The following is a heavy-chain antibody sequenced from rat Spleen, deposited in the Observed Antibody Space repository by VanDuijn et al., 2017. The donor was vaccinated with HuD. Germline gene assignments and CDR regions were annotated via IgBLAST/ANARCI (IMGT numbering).Heavy chain of an antibody. V-gene: IGHV2S12*01. CDR3: TRGYTTDFDY. CDR2: ISSGGIT. D-gene: IGHD1-6*01. Sequence: QVQLKESGPGLVQPSQTLSLTCTVSGFSLTNFGVTWVRQPPGKGLEWIAAISSGGITYYNSTLKSRLSISRDTSKSQVFLKMNSLQTEDTAIYFCTRGYTTDFDYWGQGVMVTVSS. J-gene: IGHJ2*01. CDR1: GFSLTNFG.